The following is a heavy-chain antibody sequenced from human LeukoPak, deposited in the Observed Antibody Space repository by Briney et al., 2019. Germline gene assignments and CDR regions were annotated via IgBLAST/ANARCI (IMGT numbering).Heavy chain of an antibody. Sequence: GASVKVSCKASGGTFSRYAISWVRQAPGQGLEGMGMIIPIFGTANYAQKFQGRVTITTDGSTSTAYMELSRLRSGHRTVQYGARENFPTVQNFYYWGQGTLVTVSS. D-gene: IGHD4-17*01. CDR3: ARENFPTVQNFYY. CDR2: IIPIFGTA. J-gene: IGHJ4*02. CDR1: GGTFSRYA. V-gene: IGHV1-69*05.